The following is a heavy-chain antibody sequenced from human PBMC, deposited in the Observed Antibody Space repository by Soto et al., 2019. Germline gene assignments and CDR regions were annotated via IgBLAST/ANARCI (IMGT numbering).Heavy chain of an antibody. V-gene: IGHV3-21*06. Sequence: GGSLRLSCAASGFTFTRYSMNWVRQAPGKGIEWVSSISSTTNYIYYGDSMKGRFTISRDNAKNSLYLEMNSLRAEDTAVYYCARESEDLTSNFDYWGQGTLVTVSS. CDR3: ARESEDLTSNFDY. CDR1: GFTFTRYS. CDR2: ISSTTNYI. J-gene: IGHJ4*02.